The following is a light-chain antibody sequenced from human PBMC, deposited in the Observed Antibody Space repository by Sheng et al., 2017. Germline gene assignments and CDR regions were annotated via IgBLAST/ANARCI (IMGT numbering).Light chain of an antibody. V-gene: IGKV3-15*01. CDR2: GAS. J-gene: IGKJ2*01. Sequence: EIVMTQSPATLSVSPGERATLSCRASQSVDSNLAWYQQKPGQAPRLLIYGASTRATGIPGRFSSLQSEDFAVYYCQQYDNWPPLYTFGQGTKLEI. CDR1: QSVDSN. CDR3: QQYDNWPPLYT.